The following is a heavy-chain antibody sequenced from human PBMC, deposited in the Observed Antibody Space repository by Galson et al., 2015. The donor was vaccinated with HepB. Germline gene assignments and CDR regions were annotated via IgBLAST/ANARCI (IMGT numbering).Heavy chain of an antibody. Sequence: SLRLSCAASGFMFSSYWMTWVRQAPGKGLEWVANIKQDGSEKYYVDSVQGRFSIHRDNDKNSLFLQMNSLRAEDTAVYYCARDHPYDFWSGRLDVWGKGTTVTVSS. CDR3: ARDHPYDFWSGRLDV. J-gene: IGHJ6*04. CDR1: GFMFSSYW. CDR2: IKQDGSEK. V-gene: IGHV3-7*03. D-gene: IGHD3-3*01.